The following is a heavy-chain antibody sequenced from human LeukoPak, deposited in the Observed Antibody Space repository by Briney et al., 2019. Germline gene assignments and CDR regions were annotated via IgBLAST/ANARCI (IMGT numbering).Heavy chain of an antibody. CDR3: ARDLYYGSGTPPYSFDY. CDR2: IKQDGREK. J-gene: IGHJ4*02. V-gene: IGHV3-7*01. D-gene: IGHD3-10*01. Sequence: PGGSQRLSCAASGFTFSSYWMSWVRQAPGKGLEWVANIKQDGREKYYVDSMKGRFTISRDNAKNSLYLQMNSLRAEDTAVYYCARDLYYGSGTPPYSFDYWGQGTLVTVSS. CDR1: GFTFSSYW.